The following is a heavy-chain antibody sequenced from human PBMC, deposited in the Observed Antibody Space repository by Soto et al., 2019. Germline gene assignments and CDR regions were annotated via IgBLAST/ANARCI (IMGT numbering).Heavy chain of an antibody. CDR3: ARQIEYIVLMVYSSSWYVIDY. Sequence: SLRLSCAASGFTSSSYAMHWFRQAPGKGMEWMAVISYDGSNKYYADSVKGRFTISRDNSKNTLYLQMNSLRAEDTAVYYCARQIEYIVLMVYSSSWYVIDYWGQGTLVTVSS. V-gene: IGHV3-30-3*01. CDR1: GFTSSSYA. J-gene: IGHJ4*02. D-gene: IGHD6-13*01. CDR2: ISYDGSNK.